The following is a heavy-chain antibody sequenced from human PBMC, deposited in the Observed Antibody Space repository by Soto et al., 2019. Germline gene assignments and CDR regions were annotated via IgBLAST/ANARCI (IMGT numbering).Heavy chain of an antibody. Sequence: SVKVSCKASGYTFTSYGFSWVRQAPGLGLEWVGRINPILSMSNYAQKFQGRVTMTADKSTSTAYMELRSLRSEDTAMYYCATSYGSGYRAFDYWGQGALVTVS. D-gene: IGHD3-10*01. V-gene: IGHV1-69*04. CDR3: ATSYGSGYRAFDY. CDR1: GYTFTSYG. CDR2: INPILSMS. J-gene: IGHJ4*02.